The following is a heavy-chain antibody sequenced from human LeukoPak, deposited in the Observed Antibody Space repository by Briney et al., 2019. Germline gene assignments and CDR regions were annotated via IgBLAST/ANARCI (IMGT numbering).Heavy chain of an antibody. D-gene: IGHD2-21*01. V-gene: IGHV1-46*01. Sequence: ASVKVSCKASGYTFTSYYMHWVRQAPGQGLEWMGIINPSGGSTSYAQKFQGRVTMTRDTSTSTVYMELSSLRSEDTAVYYCARSAYCGGDCYPFDYWGQGTLVTVSS. CDR3: ARSAYCGGDCYPFDY. J-gene: IGHJ4*02. CDR2: INPSGGST. CDR1: GYTFTSYY.